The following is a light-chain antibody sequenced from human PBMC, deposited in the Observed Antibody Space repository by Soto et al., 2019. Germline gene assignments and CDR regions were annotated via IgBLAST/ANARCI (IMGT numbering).Light chain of an antibody. CDR3: QQYGSSLT. Sequence: VVLTQSPATLSWSPGERATLCCWASRHVYINALAWYQQKPGRTPTLLIFGASTRATDIPDRFSGTGSGTDFSLTINGVEPEDSAVYYCQQYGSSLTFGGGTKVEIK. V-gene: IGKV3-20*01. CDR2: GAS. J-gene: IGKJ4*01. CDR1: RHVYINA.